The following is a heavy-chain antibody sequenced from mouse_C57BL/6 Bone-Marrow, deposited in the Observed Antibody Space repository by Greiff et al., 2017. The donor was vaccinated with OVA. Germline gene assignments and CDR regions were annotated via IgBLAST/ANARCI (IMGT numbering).Heavy chain of an antibody. CDR1: GFTFSSYG. CDR3: ARHGAETYYYAMDY. D-gene: IGHD3-3*01. J-gene: IGHJ4*01. V-gene: IGHV5-6*01. Sequence: EVKLMESGGDLVKPGGSLKLSCAASGFTFSSYGMSWVRQTPDKRLGWVATISSGGSFTYYAECEKARFTISRDNAENTLYLQMTSLKSEDTARYYCARHGAETYYYAMDYWGQRTSGTVSS. CDR2: ISSGGSFT.